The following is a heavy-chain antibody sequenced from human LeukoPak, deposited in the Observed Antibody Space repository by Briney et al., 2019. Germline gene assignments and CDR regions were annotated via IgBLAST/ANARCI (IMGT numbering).Heavy chain of an antibody. J-gene: IGHJ3*02. Sequence: GGSLRLSCASSGITISQYWMHWVRQAPGKGLVWVSRVNGDGSSTTYADSVKGRFTISRDNAKNTLYPQMNSLRAAATAVNYCIRAFDIWGQGTMVTVSS. CDR3: IRAFDI. CDR2: VNGDGSST. CDR1: GITISQYW. V-gene: IGHV3-74*01.